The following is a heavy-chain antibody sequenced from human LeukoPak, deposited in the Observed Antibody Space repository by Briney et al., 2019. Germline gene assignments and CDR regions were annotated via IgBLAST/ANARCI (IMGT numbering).Heavy chain of an antibody. V-gene: IGHV3-30*18. J-gene: IGHJ4*02. D-gene: IGHD6-6*01. CDR1: GFTFSTFS. CDR2: ILYDGSYK. CDR3: AKEGGIAARPVDY. Sequence: GGSLRLSCAASGFTFSTFSMSWVRQASGKGLEWVAVILYDGSYKNYADSVKGRFTISRDNSKNTLYLQMNSLRAEDTAVYFCAKEGGIAARPVDYWGQGTLVTVFS.